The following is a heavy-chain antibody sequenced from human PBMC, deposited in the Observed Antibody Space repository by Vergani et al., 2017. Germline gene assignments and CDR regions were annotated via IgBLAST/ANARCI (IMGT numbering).Heavy chain of an antibody. D-gene: IGHD6-13*01. V-gene: IGHV3-30-3*01. CDR3: ARSIAAAVRPFDY. CDR1: GFTFSSYA. Sequence: QVQLVESGGGVVPPGRSLRLSCAASGFTFSSYAMHWVRQAPGKGLEWVAVISYDGSNKYYADSVKGRFTISRDNSKNTLYLQMNSLRAEDTAVYYCARSIAAAVRPFDYWGQGTLVTVSS. J-gene: IGHJ4*02. CDR2: ISYDGSNK.